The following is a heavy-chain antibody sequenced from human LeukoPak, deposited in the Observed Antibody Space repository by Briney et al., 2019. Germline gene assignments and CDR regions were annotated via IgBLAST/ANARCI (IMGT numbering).Heavy chain of an antibody. CDR1: GFTFSSYW. V-gene: IGHV3-7*01. Sequence: GGSLRLSCAASGFTFSSYWMSWVRQAPGKGLEWVANIKQDGSEKYYVDSVKGRFTISRDNAKNSLYLQMNSLRAEDTAVYYCARDVGIAVYAFDIWGQGTMVTVSS. CDR2: IKQDGSEK. J-gene: IGHJ3*02. CDR3: ARDVGIAVYAFDI. D-gene: IGHD6-13*01.